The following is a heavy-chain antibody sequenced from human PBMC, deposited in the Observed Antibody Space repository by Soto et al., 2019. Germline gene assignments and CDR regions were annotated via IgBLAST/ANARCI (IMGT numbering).Heavy chain of an antibody. CDR3: ATTGDHPYFDY. V-gene: IGHV3-48*01. D-gene: IGHD7-27*01. Sequence: EVQLVESGGGLVQPGGSLRLSCAASGFTFSSYSMNWVRQAPGKGVEWVSYISSSSSTIYYADSVKGRFTISRDNAKNSLYLQMNSLRAEDTAVYYCATTGDHPYFDYWGQGTLVTVSS. CDR2: ISSSSSTI. J-gene: IGHJ4*02. CDR1: GFTFSSYS.